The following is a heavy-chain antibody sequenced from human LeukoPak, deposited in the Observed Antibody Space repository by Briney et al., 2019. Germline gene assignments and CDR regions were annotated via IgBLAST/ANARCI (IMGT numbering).Heavy chain of an antibody. Sequence: SETLSLTCAVYGGSFSGYYWSWIRQPPGKGLEWIGEINHSGSTNYNPSLKSRVTISVDTSKNQFSLKLSSVTAADTAVYYCARTVWFGESQIDYWGQGTLVTVSS. CDR2: INHSGST. D-gene: IGHD3-10*01. V-gene: IGHV4-34*01. CDR1: GGSFSGYY. J-gene: IGHJ4*02. CDR3: ARTVWFGESQIDY.